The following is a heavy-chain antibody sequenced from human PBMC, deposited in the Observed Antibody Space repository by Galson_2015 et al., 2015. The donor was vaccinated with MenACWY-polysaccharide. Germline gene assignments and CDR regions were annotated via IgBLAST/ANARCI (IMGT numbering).Heavy chain of an antibody. CDR1: GFTFSNYW. CDR2: IKQDGSEK. D-gene: IGHD3-10*01. J-gene: IGHJ4*02. CDR3: ASQTWTGYFDY. Sequence: SLRLSCAASGFTFSNYWMSWVRQAPGKGLEWVANIKQDGSEKYFVDSVKGRFTISRDNAKNSLYLRMNSLRAEDKAMYYCASQTWTGYFDYWGQGILVTVSS. V-gene: IGHV3-7*03.